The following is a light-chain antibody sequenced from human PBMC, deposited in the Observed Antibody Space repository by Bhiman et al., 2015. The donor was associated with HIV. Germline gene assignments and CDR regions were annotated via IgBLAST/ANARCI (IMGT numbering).Light chain of an antibody. V-gene: IGLV1-51*02. Sequence: QSLLTQPPSVSAAPGQKVTISCSGSSSNIGNNYVSWYQQLPGTAPKLLIYENNKRPSGIPDRFSGSKSGTSATLGITGLQTGDEADYYCGTWDSSLSAGGVFGTG. J-gene: IGLJ1*01. CDR1: SSNIGNNY. CDR2: ENN. CDR3: GTWDSSLSAGGV.